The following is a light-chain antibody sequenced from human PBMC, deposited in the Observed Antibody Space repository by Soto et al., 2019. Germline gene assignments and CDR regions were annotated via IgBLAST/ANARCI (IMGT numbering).Light chain of an antibody. Sequence: DVVMTQSPLSLPVTLGQPASISCRSSQSLVFNDGNTFFNWFHQRPGQSPRRLIYKGSNRDSGVPDRFSGGGSATDFTLRISRVEAEDVGIYFCMQGSHWPPRYAFGQGTKLEIK. CDR3: MQGSHWPPRYA. J-gene: IGKJ2*01. V-gene: IGKV2-30*01. CDR2: KGS. CDR1: QSLVFNDGNTF.